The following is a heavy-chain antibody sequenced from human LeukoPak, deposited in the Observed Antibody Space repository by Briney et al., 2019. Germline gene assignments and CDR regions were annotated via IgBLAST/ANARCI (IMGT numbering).Heavy chain of an antibody. CDR1: GFTFSSYA. CDR2: ISGSGGST. V-gene: IGHV3-23*01. Sequence: GGSLRLSCAASGFTFSSYAMSWVRQAPGKGLEWVSAISGSGGSTYYADSVKGRFTISRDNSKNTLYLQMNSLRAEDTAVYYCAKEDQYYYDSSGYPDFDYWGQGTLVTVSS. CDR3: AKEDQYYYDSSGYPDFDY. D-gene: IGHD3-22*01. J-gene: IGHJ4*02.